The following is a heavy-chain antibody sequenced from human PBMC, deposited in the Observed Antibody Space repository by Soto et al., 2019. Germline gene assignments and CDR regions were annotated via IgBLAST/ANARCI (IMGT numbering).Heavy chain of an antibody. CDR2: ISGGSDYI. CDR1: GFTFSNNY. J-gene: IGHJ4*02. Sequence: QVHLVESGGGLVEPGGSLRLSCVVSGFTFSNNYMTWIRQAPGKGLEWVSYISGGSDYIHYADSVKGRFTISRDNAKNSLYLQKCSLRAENTGVYYCARFRSNSGTRFYFDYWGQGTLVTVSS. V-gene: IGHV3-11*05. D-gene: IGHD3-10*01. CDR3: ARFRSNSGTRFYFDY.